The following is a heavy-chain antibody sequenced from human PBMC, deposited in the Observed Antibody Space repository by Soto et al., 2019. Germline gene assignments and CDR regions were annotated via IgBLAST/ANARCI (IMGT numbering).Heavy chain of an antibody. CDR2: IYYSGST. D-gene: IGHD6-13*01. Sequence: SETLSLTCTVSGGSISSSSYYWGWIRQPPGKGLEWIGSIYYSGSTYYNPSLKSRVTISVDTSKNQFSLKLSSVTAADTTVYYCARLWAGIGPAAGQYYYYYYGMDVWGQGTTVTVSS. CDR1: GGSISSSSYY. V-gene: IGHV4-39*01. J-gene: IGHJ6*02. CDR3: ARLWAGIGPAAGQYYYYYYGMDV.